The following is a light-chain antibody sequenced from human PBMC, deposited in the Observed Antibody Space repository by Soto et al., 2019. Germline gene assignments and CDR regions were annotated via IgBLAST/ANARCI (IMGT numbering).Light chain of an antibody. Sequence: DIQLTQSPSFLSASVGDRVTITCRARHVMSSYLAWYQQKPGKAPKLLIYAASTLQSGVPSRFSGSGSGTDFTLTISCLQSEDFATYYCQQYYSYPWTFGQGTKVDIK. CDR1: HVMSSY. CDR3: QQYYSYPWT. V-gene: IGKV1-9*01. J-gene: IGKJ1*01. CDR2: AAS.